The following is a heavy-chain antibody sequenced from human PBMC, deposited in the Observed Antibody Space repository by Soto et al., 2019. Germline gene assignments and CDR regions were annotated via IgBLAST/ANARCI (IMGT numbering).Heavy chain of an antibody. V-gene: IGHV3-74*01. CDR2: MNSDGSTT. CDR3: ATAEVDY. J-gene: IGHJ4*02. Sequence: GGSLRLSCAVSGFTFANHWMHWVRQAPGKGLEWVSRMNSDGSTTDYADSVKGRFTVSRDNAKNTLYLQMNSLGAEDTAVYYCATAEVDYWGLGTLVIVSA. CDR1: GFTFANHW.